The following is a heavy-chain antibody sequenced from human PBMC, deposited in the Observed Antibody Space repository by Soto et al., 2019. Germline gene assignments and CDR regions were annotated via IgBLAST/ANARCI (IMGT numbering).Heavy chain of an antibody. V-gene: IGHV3-15*07. Sequence: LSCAASGFTFSHAWMNWVRQAPGKGLEWVGRIKSKTDGGTTDYAAPVKGRFTISRDDSKNTLYLQMNSLKTEDTAVYYCTTEYCSSTSCYFYWGQGTLVTVSS. CDR1: GFTFSHAW. CDR2: IKSKTDGGTT. CDR3: TTEYCSSTSCYFY. D-gene: IGHD2-2*01. J-gene: IGHJ4*02.